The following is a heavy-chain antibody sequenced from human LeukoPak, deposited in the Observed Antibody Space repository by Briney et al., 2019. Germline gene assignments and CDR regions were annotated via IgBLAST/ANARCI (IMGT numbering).Heavy chain of an antibody. V-gene: IGHV4-59*01. D-gene: IGHD3-10*01. J-gene: IGHJ3*02. CDR2: IYYSGST. CDR3: AREVRGVIMDAFDI. Sequence: PSETLSLTCTVSGGSISSYYWSWIRQPPGKGLEWIGYIYYSGSTNYNPSPKSRVTISVDTSKNQFSLKLSSVTAADTAVYYCAREVRGVIMDAFDIWGQGTMVTVSS. CDR1: GGSISSYY.